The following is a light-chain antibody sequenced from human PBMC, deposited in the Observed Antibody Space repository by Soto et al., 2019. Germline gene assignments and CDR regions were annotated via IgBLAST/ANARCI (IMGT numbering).Light chain of an antibody. CDR2: DTS. V-gene: IGLV7-46*01. Sequence: QTVVTQEPSLTVSPGGTVTLTCGSSTGAVTSGLYPYWFQQKPGQAPRTLIYDTSNKHSWTPARFSGSLLGGKAALTLSGAQPEDEADCYCMLSYSGVRVFGGGTKVTVL. CDR1: TGAVTSGLY. CDR3: MLSYSGVRV. J-gene: IGLJ3*02.